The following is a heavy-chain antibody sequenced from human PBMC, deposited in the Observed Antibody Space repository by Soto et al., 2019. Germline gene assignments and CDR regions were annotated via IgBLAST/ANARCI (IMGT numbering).Heavy chain of an antibody. CDR2: ISYDGRNK. CDR3: GSSDSQGAIDY. Sequence: VGSLRLSGAASGFTLSDYTIHWVRQAPGKGLEWVAVISYDGRNKYYADSVKGRFTISRDNSKNTLYLQMNGLSVEDTAIYYCGSSDSQGAIDYWGQGTLVTGSS. CDR1: GFTLSDYT. V-gene: IGHV3-30*04. D-gene: IGHD5-18*01. J-gene: IGHJ4*02.